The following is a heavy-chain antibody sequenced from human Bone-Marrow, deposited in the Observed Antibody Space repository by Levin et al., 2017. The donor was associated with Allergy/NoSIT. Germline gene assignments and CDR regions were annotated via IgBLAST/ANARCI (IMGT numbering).Heavy chain of an antibody. J-gene: IGHJ6*02. V-gene: IGHV1-69*01. CDR1: GGTFGTYG. Sequence: KISCKASGGTFGTYGVSWVRQAPGQGLEWMGGILPVFTTPDYAPSFQGRVTIIADESASTVYMELSSLRSEDTAVYYCARRYYYDSGGYYYSGNYYYGMDVWGQGTTVTVSS. D-gene: IGHD3-22*01. CDR2: ILPVFTTP. CDR3: ARRYYYDSGGYYYSGNYYYGMDV.